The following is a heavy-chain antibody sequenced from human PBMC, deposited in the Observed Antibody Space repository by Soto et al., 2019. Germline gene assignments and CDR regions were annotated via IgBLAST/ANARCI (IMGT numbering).Heavy chain of an antibody. CDR2: ISYDGSDK. Sequence: VQLVESGGGEVQPGRSLRLSCAASGFTYTDFALQWVRQAPGKGLEWVAIISYDGSDKYYADSVKGRFAISRDNPKNTLYLEMNSLRPEDTAVYFCARRAWDSYYAIDVWGQGTPVTVFS. CDR1: GFTYTDFA. D-gene: IGHD3-22*01. J-gene: IGHJ6*02. CDR3: ARRAWDSYYAIDV. V-gene: IGHV3-30*09.